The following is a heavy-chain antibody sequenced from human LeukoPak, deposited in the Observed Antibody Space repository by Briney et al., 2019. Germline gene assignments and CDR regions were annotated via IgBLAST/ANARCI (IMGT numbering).Heavy chain of an antibody. CDR1: GFTFSDYY. J-gene: IGHJ5*01. Sequence: GGSLRLSCAASGFTFSDYYMSWIRQAPGKGLEWVSYISNSGNYIKDADSVKGRFTISRDNAKNSLYLQMYSLRAEDTAVYYCARGFELITFGGAIGKLNWFDSWGQGTLVTVSS. D-gene: IGHD3-16*02. V-gene: IGHV3-11*05. CDR2: ISNSGNYI. CDR3: ARGFELITFGGAIGKLNWFDS.